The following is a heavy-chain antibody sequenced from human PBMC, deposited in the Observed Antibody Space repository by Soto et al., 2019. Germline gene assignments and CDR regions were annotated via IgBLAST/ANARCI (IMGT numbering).Heavy chain of an antibody. J-gene: IGHJ6*02. V-gene: IGHV5-51*01. Sequence: GESLKISCKGSGYSFTSYWIGWVRQMPGKGLEWMGIIYPGDSDTRYSPSFQGQVTISADKSISTAYLQWSSLKASDTAMYYCARQFAQIAVAGQYGMDVWGQGTTVTVSS. D-gene: IGHD6-19*01. CDR3: ARQFAQIAVAGQYGMDV. CDR1: GYSFTSYW. CDR2: IYPGDSDT.